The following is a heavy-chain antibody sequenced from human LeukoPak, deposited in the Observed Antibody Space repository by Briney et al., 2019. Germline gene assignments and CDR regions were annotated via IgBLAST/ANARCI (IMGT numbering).Heavy chain of an antibody. V-gene: IGHV4-31*03. CDR2: IYYSGST. D-gene: IGHD3-22*01. CDR1: GGSISSGGYY. Sequence: PSETLSLTCTVSGGSISSGGYYWSWIRQHPGKGLEWIGYIYYSGSTYYNPSLKSRVTISVDTSKNQFSLKLSSVTAADTAVYYCARGHDYYDSSGFYFDYWGQGTLVTVSS. J-gene: IGHJ4*02. CDR3: ARGHDYYDSSGFYFDY.